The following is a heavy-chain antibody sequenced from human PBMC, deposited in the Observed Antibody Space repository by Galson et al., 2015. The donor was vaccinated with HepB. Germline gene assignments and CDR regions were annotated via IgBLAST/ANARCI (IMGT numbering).Heavy chain of an antibody. CDR3: AGWGDRAS. CDR1: GFIFSNYW. J-gene: IGHJ5*02. CDR2: INPDGGQK. D-gene: IGHD3-16*01. Sequence: SLRLSCAASGFIFSNYWMSWLRQAPGKGLEWEAHINPDGGQKYYVDSLKGRFTISRDNAKNSLWLQMNSLRVEDTAVYFCAGWGDRASWGQGTLVTVSS. V-gene: IGHV3-7*01.